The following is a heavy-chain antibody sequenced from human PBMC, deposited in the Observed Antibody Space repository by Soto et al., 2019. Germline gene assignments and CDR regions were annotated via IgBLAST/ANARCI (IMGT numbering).Heavy chain of an antibody. J-gene: IGHJ4*02. CDR2: TNPNNGST. CDR3: ARDVNPYYGPGSLHGYFDY. Sequence: QVQLVQSGAELKKPGASVKVSCKVSGDSFIVLYIHWMRRAPGKGLEWIGWTNPNNGSTRYAQKFQGRVTMTRDTSITTVFVELSRLRSDDTAVYFCARDVNPYYGPGSLHGYFDYWGQGALVTVPS. V-gene: IGHV1-2*02. D-gene: IGHD3-10*01. CDR1: GDSFIVLY.